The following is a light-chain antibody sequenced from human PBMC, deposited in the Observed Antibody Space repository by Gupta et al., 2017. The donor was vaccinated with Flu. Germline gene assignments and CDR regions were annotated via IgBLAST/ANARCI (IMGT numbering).Light chain of an antibody. V-gene: IGLV3-25*03. CDR3: QTEDNSGTYVV. J-gene: IGLJ2*01. CDR2: KNT. Sequence: SYELTQSPSLSVSQGKTARITCTGDALSSQYTYWDQQKPGQAPVLVISKNTERPSGIPERFSGSNSGTTVTLTISLIQSEDEAAYYCQTEDNSGTYVVFGGGTKLTV. CDR1: ALSSQY.